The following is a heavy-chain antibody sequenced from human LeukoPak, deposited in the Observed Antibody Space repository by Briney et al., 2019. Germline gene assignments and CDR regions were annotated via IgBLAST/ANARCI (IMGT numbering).Heavy chain of an antibody. CDR3: ARDGEGAYCGGDCHGGDAFDI. V-gene: IGHV4-34*01. J-gene: IGHJ3*02. D-gene: IGHD2-21*02. Sequence: PSETLSLTCAVYGGSFSGCYWSWVRQPPGKGLEWIGEINHSGSTNYNPSLKSRVTISVDTSKNQFSLKLSSVTAADTAVYYCARDGEGAYCGGDCHGGDAFDIWGQGTMVTVSS. CDR2: INHSGST. CDR1: GGSFSGCY.